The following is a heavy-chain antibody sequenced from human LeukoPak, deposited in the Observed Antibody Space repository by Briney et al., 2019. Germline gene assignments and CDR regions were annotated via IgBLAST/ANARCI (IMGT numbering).Heavy chain of an antibody. J-gene: IGHJ4*02. CDR2: ISAYNGNT. V-gene: IGHV1-18*01. Sequence: ASVNVSCKASGYTFSNYGISWVRQAAGQGLEWMGWISAYNGNTNSAPKLQGRVTMTTDTSTSTAYMELRSLRSDDTAVYYCAGDERAAAGGNEYYFDYWGQGTLVTVSS. CDR3: AGDERAAAGGNEYYFDY. D-gene: IGHD6-13*01. CDR1: GYTFSNYG.